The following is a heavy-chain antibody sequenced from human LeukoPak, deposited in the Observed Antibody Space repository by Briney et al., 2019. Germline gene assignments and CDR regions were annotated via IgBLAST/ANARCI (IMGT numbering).Heavy chain of an antibody. D-gene: IGHD4-17*01. Sequence: ASVKVSCKVSGYTLTELSMHWVRQAPGQGLEWMGWISAYNGNTNYAQKLQGRVTMTTDTSTSTAYMELRSLRSDDTAVYYCARAVRRGPFDIWGQGTMVTVSS. V-gene: IGHV1-18*01. J-gene: IGHJ3*02. CDR3: ARAVRRGPFDI. CDR2: ISAYNGNT. CDR1: GYTLTELS.